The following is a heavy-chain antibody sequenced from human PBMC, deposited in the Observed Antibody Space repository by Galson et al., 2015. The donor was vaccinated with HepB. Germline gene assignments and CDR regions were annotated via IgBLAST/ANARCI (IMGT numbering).Heavy chain of an antibody. CDR3: AYGVDV. V-gene: IGHV6-1*01. CDR1: GDSVPSNYAV. CDR2: TYYRSKWIY. J-gene: IGHJ6*02. Sequence: CAISGDSVPSNYAVWNWIRQSPSRGLEWLGRTYYRSKWIYDYAESVKSRITITPDTSKNLVSLQLHSVTPADAAVYYCAYGVDVWGQGTTVTVSS.